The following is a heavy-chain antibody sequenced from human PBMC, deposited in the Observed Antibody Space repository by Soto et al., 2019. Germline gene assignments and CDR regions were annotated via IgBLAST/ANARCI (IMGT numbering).Heavy chain of an antibody. J-gene: IGHJ4*02. Sequence: PGGSLRLSCAASGFTFSSYAMSWVRQAPGKGLEWVSAISGSGGGTYYADSVKGRFTISRDNSKNTLYLQMNSLRAEDTAVYYCAKDASPRSGYAYYFDCWGQGTLVTVSS. CDR1: GFTFSSYA. CDR3: AKDASPRSGYAYYFDC. CDR2: ISGSGGGT. D-gene: IGHD3-22*01. V-gene: IGHV3-23*01.